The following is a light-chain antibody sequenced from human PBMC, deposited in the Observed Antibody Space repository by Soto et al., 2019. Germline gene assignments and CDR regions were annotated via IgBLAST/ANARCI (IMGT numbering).Light chain of an antibody. CDR2: WAS. J-gene: IGKJ1*01. Sequence: DIVMTQSPDSLAASLGERATINCKSSQSILYSPNNKNYLAWYQKKPGQPPKLLIYWASIRESGVPDRFSGSGSGTDFTLTISSLQAEDVAFYYCQQSYDGPRTFGQGTKVEIK. CDR3: QQSYDGPRT. CDR1: QSILYSPNNKNY. V-gene: IGKV4-1*01.